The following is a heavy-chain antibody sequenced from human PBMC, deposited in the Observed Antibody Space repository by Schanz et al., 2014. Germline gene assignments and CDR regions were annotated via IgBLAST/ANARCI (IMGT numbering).Heavy chain of an antibody. CDR2: ISSRSSHI. CDR3: VSQTGSPNY. D-gene: IGHD6-13*01. J-gene: IGHJ4*02. Sequence: EVQLLESGGGLVKPGGSLRLSCGVSGFTASSHSMNWVRQAPGKGLEWVSSISSRSSHIYYADSVKGRFTVSRDNAKNSVYLQMNGLRVEDTAVYFCVSQTGSPNYWGQGTLVTVSS. V-gene: IGHV3-21*01. CDR1: GFTASSHS.